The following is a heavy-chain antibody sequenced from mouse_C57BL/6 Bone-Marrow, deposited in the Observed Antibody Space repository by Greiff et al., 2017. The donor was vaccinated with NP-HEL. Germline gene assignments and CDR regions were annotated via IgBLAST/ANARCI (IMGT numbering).Heavy chain of an antibody. Sequence: QVQLQQPGAELVKPGASVKLSCKASGYTFTSYWMHWEKQRPGQGLEWIGMIHPNSGSTNYNEKFKSKATLTVDKSSSTAYMQLSSLTSEDSAVYYCARPIYYGYSWFAYWGQGTLVSVSA. CDR2: IHPNSGST. CDR1: GYTFTSYW. J-gene: IGHJ3*01. CDR3: ARPIYYGYSWFAY. D-gene: IGHD2-2*01. V-gene: IGHV1-64*01.